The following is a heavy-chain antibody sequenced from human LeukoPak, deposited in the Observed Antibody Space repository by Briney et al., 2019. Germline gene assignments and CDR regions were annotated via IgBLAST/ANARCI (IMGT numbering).Heavy chain of an antibody. CDR1: GFTFTNYW. CDR3: VGTIASRGSEY. D-gene: IGHD6-6*01. Sequence: QPGGSLRLSCAASGFTFTNYWMHWVRQAPGMGLVWVSRLPPDELGIIYADSVKGRFTVSRDNAKNTVYLQMNNLRVDDTAMYYCVGTIASRGSEYLGQGALVTVSS. J-gene: IGHJ4*02. CDR2: LPPDELGI. V-gene: IGHV3-74*01.